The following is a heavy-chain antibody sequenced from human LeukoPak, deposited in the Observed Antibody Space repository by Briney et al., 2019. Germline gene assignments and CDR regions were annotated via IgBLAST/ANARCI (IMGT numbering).Heavy chain of an antibody. CDR1: GFPFSSYG. Sequence: GGSLILSCTASGFPFSSYGMPWVRQAPGKGLEWVAFIRHDGSNKYYADSVKGRFTISRDNSKNTLYLQMNSLRAEDTAVYYCAKALTSGWYKAFDYWGQGTLVTVSS. CDR2: IRHDGSNK. J-gene: IGHJ4*02. V-gene: IGHV3-30*02. D-gene: IGHD6-19*01. CDR3: AKALTSGWYKAFDY.